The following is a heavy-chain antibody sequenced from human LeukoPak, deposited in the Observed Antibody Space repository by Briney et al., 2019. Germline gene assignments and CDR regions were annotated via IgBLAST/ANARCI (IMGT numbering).Heavy chain of an antibody. CDR1: GFTFSIHW. J-gene: IGHJ6*02. Sequence: GGSLRLSCAASGFTFSIHWMSWVRQAPGKGLEWVANIKQDGSEKYYVDSVKGRFTISRDNAKNSLYLQMHSLRPEDTPVYYCARHPHHDFWSRYGYYYYGMDVWGQPTTVTHSS. CDR3: ARHPHHDFWSRYGYYYYGMDV. V-gene: IGHV3-7*01. D-gene: IGHD3-3*01. CDR2: IKQDGSEK.